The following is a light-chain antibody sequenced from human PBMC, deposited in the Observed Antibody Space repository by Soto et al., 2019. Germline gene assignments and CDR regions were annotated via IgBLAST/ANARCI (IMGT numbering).Light chain of an antibody. CDR3: QQRGNWPKT. J-gene: IGKJ1*01. CDR2: GAS. Sequence: EIVLTQSPDTLSLSPGERATLPCRASQSVSSGYLAWYQQEPGQAPRLLIYGASSRATGIPDRFSGSGSGTDFTLTISSLEPEDFAVYYCQQRGNWPKTFGQGTKVDNK. V-gene: IGKV3D-20*02. CDR1: QSVSSGY.